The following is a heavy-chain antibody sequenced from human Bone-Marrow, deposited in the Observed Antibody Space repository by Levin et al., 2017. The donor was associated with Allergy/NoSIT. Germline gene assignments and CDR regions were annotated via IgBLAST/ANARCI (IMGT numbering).Heavy chain of an antibody. D-gene: IGHD3-10*01. J-gene: IGHJ6*02. CDR2: INWDSSNI. CDR1: GFTFDDYA. Sequence: SCAASGFTFDDYAMHWVRQVPGKGLEWVSGINWDSSNIGKADSVKGRFTISRDNAKNSLSLQMNRLTPEDTALYFCARDARSYFYSMDVWGQGTMVTVSS. V-gene: IGHV3-9*01. CDR3: ARDARSYFYSMDV.